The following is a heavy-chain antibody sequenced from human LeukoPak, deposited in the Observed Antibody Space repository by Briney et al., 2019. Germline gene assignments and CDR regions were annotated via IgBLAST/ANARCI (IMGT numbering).Heavy chain of an antibody. J-gene: IGHJ6*02. CDR1: VCTFSSWD. CDR3: ASARGVSGMDV. V-gene: IGHV3-13*04. Sequence: PGGSLRLSCAPSVCTFSSWDMHWVRHATGKGVECVSAIGTADYTYYPGSVNGRFTISRENAKNSLYLQMSSLKAGDTAVYYCASARGVSGMDVWGQGTTVTVSS. CDR2: IGTADYT. D-gene: IGHD3-10*01.